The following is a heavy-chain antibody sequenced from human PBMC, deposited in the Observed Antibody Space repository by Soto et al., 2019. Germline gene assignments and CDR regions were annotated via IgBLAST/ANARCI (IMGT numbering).Heavy chain of an antibody. J-gene: IGHJ4*02. Sequence: SETLSLTCTVSGGSISSGDYYWSWIRQPPGKGLECIGYIYYSGSTYYNPSLKSRVTISVDTSKNQFSLKLSSVTAADTAVYYCARTLHGGNFFDYWGQGTMGTVSS. CDR3: ARTLHGGNFFDY. V-gene: IGHV4-30-4*01. D-gene: IGHD1-26*01. CDR2: IYYSGST. CDR1: GGSISSGDYY.